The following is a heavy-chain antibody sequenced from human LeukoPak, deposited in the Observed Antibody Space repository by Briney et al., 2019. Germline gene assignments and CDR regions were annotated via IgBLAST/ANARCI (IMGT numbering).Heavy chain of an antibody. J-gene: IGHJ4*02. CDR2: ISTNGGST. CDR3: SVMHRYYDGSGYWVQ. D-gene: IGHD3-22*01. V-gene: IGHV3-23*01. Sequence: GGSLRLSCAVSGFTFSSYAMTWVRQAPGKGLEWVSGISTNGGSTSYADSVKGRFTISRDNPRNTLYMEMNSLRAEDTAVYYCSVMHRYYDGSGYWVQWGQGTLVTVSS. CDR1: GFTFSSYA.